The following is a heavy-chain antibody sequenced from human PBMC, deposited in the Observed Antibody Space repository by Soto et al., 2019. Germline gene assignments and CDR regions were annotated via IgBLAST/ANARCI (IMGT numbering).Heavy chain of an antibody. Sequence: QVQLQQSGPGLVKPSQTLSLTCAISGDSVSSKNAAWNWIRQSPSRGLEWLGRTYYRSKWYNDYAVSVKSRITINPDTSKNHFSLQLSSVTPEDTAVYYCAKERVAGIAYCDYWGQGTLVTVSS. CDR3: AKERVAGIAYCDY. CDR1: GDSVSSKNAA. J-gene: IGHJ4*02. D-gene: IGHD6-19*01. CDR2: TYYRSKWYN. V-gene: IGHV6-1*01.